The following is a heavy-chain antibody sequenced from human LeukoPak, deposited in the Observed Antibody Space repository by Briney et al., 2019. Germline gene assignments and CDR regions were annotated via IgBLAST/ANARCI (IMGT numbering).Heavy chain of an antibody. Sequence: SETLSLTCTVSGGSISSGGYYWSWIRQHPGKGLEWIGYIYYSGSTYYNPSPKSRVTISVGTSRNQFSLNLSSVTAADTAVYYCARLSSRWYFSPDYWGQGTLVTVSS. V-gene: IGHV4-31*03. J-gene: IGHJ4*02. D-gene: IGHD6-19*01. CDR2: IYYSGST. CDR3: ARLSSRWYFSPDY. CDR1: GGSISSGGYY.